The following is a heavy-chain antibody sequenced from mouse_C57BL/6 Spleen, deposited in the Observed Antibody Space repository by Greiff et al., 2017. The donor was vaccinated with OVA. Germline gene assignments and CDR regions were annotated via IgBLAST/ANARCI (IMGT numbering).Heavy chain of an antibody. D-gene: IGHD1-1*01. Sequence: VQLKESGAELVKPGASVKLSCTASGFNIKDYYMHWVKQRTEQGLEWIGRIDPEDGETKYAPKFQGKATITADTSSNTAYLQLSSLTSEDTAVYYCARSYGSSPAWFAYWGQGTLVTVSA. J-gene: IGHJ3*01. CDR2: IDPEDGET. CDR3: ARSYGSSPAWFAY. CDR1: GFNIKDYY. V-gene: IGHV14-2*01.